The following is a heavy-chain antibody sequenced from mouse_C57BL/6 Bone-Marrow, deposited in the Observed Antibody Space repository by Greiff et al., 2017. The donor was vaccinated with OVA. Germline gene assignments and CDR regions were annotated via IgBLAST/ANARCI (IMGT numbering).Heavy chain of an antibody. J-gene: IGHJ2*01. Sequence: VQLQQSGAELVMPGASVKLSCKASGYTFTSYWMHWVKQRPGQGLEWIGEIDPSDSYTNYNQKFKGKSTLTVDKSSSTAYMQLSSLTSEDSAVYYCARNGYSKYYFDYWGQGTTLTVSS. CDR2: IDPSDSYT. D-gene: IGHD2-5*01. CDR3: ARNGYSKYYFDY. CDR1: GYTFTSYW. V-gene: IGHV1-69*01.